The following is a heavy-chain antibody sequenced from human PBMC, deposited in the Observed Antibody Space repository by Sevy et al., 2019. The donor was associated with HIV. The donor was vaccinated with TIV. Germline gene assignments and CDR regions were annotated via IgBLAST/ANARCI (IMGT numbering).Heavy chain of an antibody. V-gene: IGHV1-3*01. D-gene: IGHD2-2*01. J-gene: IGHJ5*02. CDR1: GYTFTSYA. CDR3: ARTIVVVLAANLIVGEWFDP. Sequence: ASVKVSCKASGYTFTSYAMHWVRQAPGQRLEWMGWINAGNGNTKYSQKFQGRVTITRDTSASTAYMELSSLSSEDTAVYYCARTIVVVLAANLIVGEWFDPWGQGTLVTVSS. CDR2: INAGNGNT.